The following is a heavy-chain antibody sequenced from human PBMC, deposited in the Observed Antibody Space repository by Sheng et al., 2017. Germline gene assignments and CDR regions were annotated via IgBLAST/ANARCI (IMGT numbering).Heavy chain of an antibody. D-gene: IGHD3-16*01. CDR3: TRLSFSGFDP. CDR2: IRSKANSYAT. J-gene: IGHJ5*02. CDR1: GFTFSGSA. V-gene: IGHV3-73*02. Sequence: EVQLVESGGGLVQPGGSLKLSCAASGFTFSGSAMHWVRQASGKGLEWVGRIRSKANSYATAYAASVKGRFTISRDDSKNTAYLQMNSLKTEDTAVYYCTRLSFSGFDPWGQGTLVTVVL.